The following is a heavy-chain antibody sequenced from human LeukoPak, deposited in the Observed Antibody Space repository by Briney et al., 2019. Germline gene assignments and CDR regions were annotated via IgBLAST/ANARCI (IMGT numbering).Heavy chain of an antibody. CDR1: GSTLNELS. D-gene: IGHD3-9*01. CDR2: FDPEEAET. CDR3: ATAILRYVDCSDYFDY. J-gene: IGHJ4*02. V-gene: IGHV1-24*01. Sequence: ALVKVSCKVSGSTLNELSIHWIRQTPGKGLEWMGGFDPEEAETIYAQSFQGRFTMTEDTSTDTAYMELNSLRSDDTAMYYCATAILRYVDCSDYFDYWGQGTLVTVSS.